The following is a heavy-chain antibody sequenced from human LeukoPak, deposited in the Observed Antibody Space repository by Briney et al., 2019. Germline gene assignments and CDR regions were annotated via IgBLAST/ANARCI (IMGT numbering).Heavy chain of an antibody. CDR3: ARDKDCSSTSCYLPIDY. D-gene: IGHD2-2*01. CDR2: ISGSGGST. V-gene: IGHV3-23*01. Sequence: PGWSLRLSCASSGFTFSSDAMSWVREAPGKGLEGVSGISGSGGSTYYADSVKGRFTISRDNSKTTLYLQMNSLRAEDTAVYYCARDKDCSSTSCYLPIDYWGQGTLVTVSS. J-gene: IGHJ4*02. CDR1: GFTFSSDA.